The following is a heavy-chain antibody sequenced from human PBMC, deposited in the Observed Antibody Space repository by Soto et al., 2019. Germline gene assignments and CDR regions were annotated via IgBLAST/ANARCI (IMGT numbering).Heavy chain of an antibody. D-gene: IGHD5-12*01. V-gene: IGHV1-69*01. CDR3: AREGSGYNF. CDR1: GGSFSNFG. CDR2: IVPVFCRP. J-gene: IGHJ4*02. Sequence: QVQLVQSGAELKKPGSSVKVSCKASGGSFSNFGISWVRQAPGQGLEWMGGIVPVFCRPNYAQRFRGRLTITADESTSTGYMELISLRSDDTAVYYCAREGSGYNFWGQGTQVTVSS.